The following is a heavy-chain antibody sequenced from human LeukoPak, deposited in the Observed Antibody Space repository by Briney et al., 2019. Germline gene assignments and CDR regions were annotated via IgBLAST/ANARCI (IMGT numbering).Heavy chain of an antibody. CDR1: GGTFSNSA. CDR3: AREYGSGSYYRYYFDY. Sequence: SVKVSCKASGGTFSNSAISWVRQAPGQGLEWMGGIIPIFGTANYAQKFQGRVTITADKSTSTAHMELSSLRSEDTAVYYCAREYGSGSYYRYYFDYWGQGTLVTVSS. D-gene: IGHD3-10*01. V-gene: IGHV1-69*06. CDR2: IIPIFGTA. J-gene: IGHJ4*02.